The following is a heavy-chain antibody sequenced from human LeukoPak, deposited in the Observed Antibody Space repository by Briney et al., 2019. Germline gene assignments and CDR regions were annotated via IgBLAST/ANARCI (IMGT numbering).Heavy chain of an antibody. CDR3: ASQSYGSSVAY. J-gene: IGHJ4*02. V-gene: IGHV4-61*05. D-gene: IGHD6-13*01. Sequence: SETLSLTCTVSGGSISSSSYYWGWIRQPPGKGLEWIGYIYYSGGTSYNPSLKSRVTISVDTSKNQFSLKLSSVTAADTAVYYCASQSYGSSVAYWGQGTLVTVSS. CDR2: IYYSGGT. CDR1: GGSISSSSYY.